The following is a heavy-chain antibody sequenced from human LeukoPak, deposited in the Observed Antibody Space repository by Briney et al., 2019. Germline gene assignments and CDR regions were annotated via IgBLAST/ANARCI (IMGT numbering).Heavy chain of an antibody. CDR3: TRDEYKGSATFNY. CDR1: GGTFRSSA. CDR2: IILMFGTT. D-gene: IGHD1-1*01. J-gene: IGHJ4*02. V-gene: IGHV1-69*13. Sequence: SVKVSCKASGGTFRSSAMSWVRQAPGQGLEWVGHIILMFGTTTYAQKFQGRVTISADESTTTVYMELSSLTSDDTAIYYCTRDEYKGSATFNYWGQGTQVIVSS.